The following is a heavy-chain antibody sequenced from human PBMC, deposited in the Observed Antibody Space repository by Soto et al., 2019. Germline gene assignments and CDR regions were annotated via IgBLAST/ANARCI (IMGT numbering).Heavy chain of an antibody. CDR3: ARDLVPYSSSWYNYYYYYGMDV. D-gene: IGHD6-13*01. J-gene: IGHJ6*02. CDR2: IKQDGSEK. V-gene: IGHV3-7*03. CDR1: GFTFSSYA. Sequence: PGGSLRLSCAASGFTFSSYAMHWVRQAPGKGLEWVANIKQDGSEKYYVDSVKGRFTISRDNAKNSLYLQMNSLRAEDTAVYYCARDLVPYSSSWYNYYYYYGMDVWGQGTTVTVSS.